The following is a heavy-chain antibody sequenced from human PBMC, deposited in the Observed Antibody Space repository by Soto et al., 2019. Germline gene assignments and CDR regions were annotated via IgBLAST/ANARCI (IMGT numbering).Heavy chain of an antibody. CDR1: GFTFSDYY. Sequence: SGGGLVKPGGSLRVSCVASGFTFSDYYMIWIRQAPGKGLEWVSYIASGGSYTNHADAVKGRFTISRDNAKNSLYLQMNSLRGDDTAVYYCARESTGSRYFDLWGRGTLVSVSS. CDR2: IASGGSYT. CDR3: ARESTGSRYFDL. V-gene: IGHV3-11*06. J-gene: IGHJ2*01.